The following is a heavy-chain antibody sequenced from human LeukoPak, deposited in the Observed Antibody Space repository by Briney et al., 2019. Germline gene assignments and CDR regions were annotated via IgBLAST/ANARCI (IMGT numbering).Heavy chain of an antibody. V-gene: IGHV3-7*01. Sequence: GESLKISCAASGFTFSSYCMSWVRQAPGKGLEGVANIKQDGSEKYYVDSVKGRFTISRDNAKNSLYLQMNSLRAEDTAVYYCALTAAGTRDYWGQGTLVTVSS. CDR3: ALTAAGTRDY. CDR2: IKQDGSEK. CDR1: GFTFSSYC. J-gene: IGHJ4*02. D-gene: IGHD6-13*01.